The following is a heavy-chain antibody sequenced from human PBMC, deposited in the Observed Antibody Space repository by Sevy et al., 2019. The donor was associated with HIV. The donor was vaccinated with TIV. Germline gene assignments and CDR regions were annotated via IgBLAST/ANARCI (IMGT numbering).Heavy chain of an antibody. CDR1: GFTFSSYA. CDR2: ISGSGGST. V-gene: IGHV3-23*01. J-gene: IGHJ4*02. Sequence: GGSLRLSCAASGFTFSSYAMSWVRQAPGKGLEWVSAISGSGGSTYYADSVKGRFTISRDNSKNTLYLQMNSLRAEDTAVYYCAKDLREAGYYDSSGYQRYFDYWGQGTLVTVSS. CDR3: AKDLREAGYYDSSGYQRYFDY. D-gene: IGHD3-22*01.